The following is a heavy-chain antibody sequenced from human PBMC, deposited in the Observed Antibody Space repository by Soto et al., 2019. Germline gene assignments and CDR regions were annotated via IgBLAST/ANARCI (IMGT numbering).Heavy chain of an antibody. CDR2: ISRRGSST. CDR1: GFSFSNYA. J-gene: IGHJ4*02. CDR3: ARTVAGDY. V-gene: IGHV3-23*01. Sequence: QLLESGGGLVQPGGSLRLSCAASGFSFSNYAMYWVRQAPGMGLEWVSAISRRGSSTYYADSVNGRFTISRDNSKNTLYLQLNSLRAEYPAVYYCARTVAGDYCGQGTLVTVSS.